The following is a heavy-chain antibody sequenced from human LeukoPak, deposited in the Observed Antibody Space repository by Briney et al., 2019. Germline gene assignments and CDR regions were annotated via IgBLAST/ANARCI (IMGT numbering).Heavy chain of an antibody. V-gene: IGHV1-3*01. Sequence: GASVKVSCKASGYTFTSYAMHWVRQAPGQRLEWMGWINAGNGNTKYSQKFQGRVTITRDTSASTAYMELSSLRSEDTAVYYCARDHGYYGSGSYDYYHFGLDVWGQGTTVTVSS. J-gene: IGHJ6*02. CDR2: INAGNGNT. CDR1: GYTFTSYA. CDR3: ARDHGYYGSGSYDYYHFGLDV. D-gene: IGHD3-10*01.